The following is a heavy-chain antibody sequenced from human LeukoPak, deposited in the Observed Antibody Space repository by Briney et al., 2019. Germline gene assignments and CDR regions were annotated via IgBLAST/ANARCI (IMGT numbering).Heavy chain of an antibody. V-gene: IGHV1-69*05. CDR3: ARGPRIAAAGPVGY. CDR1: GGTFSSYA. J-gene: IGHJ4*02. D-gene: IGHD6-13*01. CDR2: IIPIFGTA. Sequence: SVKVSCKASGGTFSSYAISWVRQAPGQGLEWMGGIIPIFGTANYAQKFQGRVTITTDESTSTAYMELSSLRSEDTAVYYCARGPRIAAAGPVGYWGQGTLVTVSS.